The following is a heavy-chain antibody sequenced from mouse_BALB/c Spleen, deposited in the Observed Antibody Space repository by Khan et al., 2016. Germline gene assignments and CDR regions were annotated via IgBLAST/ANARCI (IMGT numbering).Heavy chain of an antibody. V-gene: IGHV3-2*02. J-gene: IGHJ1*01. CDR2: ISYSGST. D-gene: IGHD2-4*01. CDR3: ARCYDYDWYFDV. CDR1: GYSITSDYA. Sequence: EVQLQESGPGLVKPSQSLSLTCTVTGYSITSDYAWNWIRQFPGNKLEWMGYISYSGSTSYNPSLKSRISITRDTSKNQFFLQLNSVTTEDTATYYCARCYDYDWYFDVWRARTTVTVSS.